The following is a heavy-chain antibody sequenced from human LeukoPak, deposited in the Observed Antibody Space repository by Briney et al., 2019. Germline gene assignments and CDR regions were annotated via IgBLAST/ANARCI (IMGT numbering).Heavy chain of an antibody. CDR3: AKDSSYYDSISRSFDY. CDR2: ISGSGGST. Sequence: GGSLRLSCAASGFTFSSYAMSWVRQAPGKGLEWVSAISGSGGSTYYADSVKGRFTISRDNSKNTLYLQMNSLRAEDTAVYYCAKDSSYYDSISRSFDYRGQGTLVTVSS. J-gene: IGHJ4*02. V-gene: IGHV3-23*01. D-gene: IGHD3-22*01. CDR1: GFTFSSYA.